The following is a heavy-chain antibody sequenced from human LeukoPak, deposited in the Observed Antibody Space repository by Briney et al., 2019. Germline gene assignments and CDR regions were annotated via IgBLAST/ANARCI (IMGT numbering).Heavy chain of an antibody. Sequence: SETLSLTCTVSRGSITSGGFYWNWIRQHPGKGLEWIGYIYHTGSTYYNPSLKSRVTMSVDTSKNQFSLNLSSVTAAATAVYYCARDRCRRLDCGGFHYWGQGSLVTVSS. CDR1: RGSITSGGFY. D-gene: IGHD2-21*01. J-gene: IGHJ4*02. CDR3: ARDRCRRLDCGGFHY. CDR2: IYHTGST. V-gene: IGHV4-31*03.